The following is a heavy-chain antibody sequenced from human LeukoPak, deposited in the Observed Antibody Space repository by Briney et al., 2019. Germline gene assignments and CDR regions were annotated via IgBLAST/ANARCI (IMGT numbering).Heavy chain of an antibody. Sequence: GGSLRLSCAASGFTFSSYGMHWVRQTPGKGLEWVAIIWSDGSNKYYADSVKGRFTISRDNSRNTLYLQMNSLRAEDTAVYYCARGSGSFSGGFDYWGQGTLVTVSS. CDR2: IWSDGSNK. CDR1: GFTFSSYG. J-gene: IGHJ4*02. D-gene: IGHD1-26*01. V-gene: IGHV3-33*01. CDR3: ARGSGSFSGGFDY.